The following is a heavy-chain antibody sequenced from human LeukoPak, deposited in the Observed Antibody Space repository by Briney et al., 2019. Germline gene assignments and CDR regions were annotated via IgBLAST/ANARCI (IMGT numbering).Heavy chain of an antibody. J-gene: IGHJ4*02. V-gene: IGHV3-23*01. Sequence: GGSLRLSCAASGFTFSNYAMIWVRQAPGKGLKGVSAISGSSSHTYYADSVKGRFTISRDTSKHTLYLQMSSLRVEDTAVYYCAKQVPGQWLTPTSDWGQGTLVTVSS. CDR3: AKQVPGQWLTPTSD. CDR1: GFTFSNYA. CDR2: ISGSSSHT. D-gene: IGHD6-19*01.